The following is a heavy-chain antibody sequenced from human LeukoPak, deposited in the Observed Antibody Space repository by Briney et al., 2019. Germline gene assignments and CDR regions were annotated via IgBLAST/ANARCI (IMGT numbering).Heavy chain of an antibody. CDR2: IYYSGST. J-gene: IGHJ4*02. Sequence: SETLSLTCTVSGGSISSSSYCWGWIRQPPGKGREWIVSIYYSGSTYYNPSLKSRFTISVDTSKNQFSLKLSSVTAADTAVYYCARHVFSKWLSPPPFDYWGQGTLVTVSS. CDR3: ARHVFSKWLSPPPFDY. D-gene: IGHD6-19*01. V-gene: IGHV4-39*01. CDR1: GGSISSSSYC.